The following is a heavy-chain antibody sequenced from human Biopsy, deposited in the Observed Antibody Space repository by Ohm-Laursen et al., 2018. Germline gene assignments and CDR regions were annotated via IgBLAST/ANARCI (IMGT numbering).Heavy chain of an antibody. D-gene: IGHD2-8*02. CDR3: ARDRIAYCTATSCDNFGLDV. CDR1: SASINLYY. Sequence: PGTLSLTCTVSSASINLYYWGWIRQSPGKGLEWIGYINHSGHTNYNPSLKSRLTMSVDTSKNQFSLKLTSVTAADTAVYYCARDRIAYCTATSCDNFGLDVWGQGTTVTVSS. CDR2: INHSGHT. V-gene: IGHV4-59*01. J-gene: IGHJ6*02.